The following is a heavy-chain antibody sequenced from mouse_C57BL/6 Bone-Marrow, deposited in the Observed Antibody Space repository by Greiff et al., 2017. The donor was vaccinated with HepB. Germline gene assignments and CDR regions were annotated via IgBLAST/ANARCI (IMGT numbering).Heavy chain of an antibody. CDR1: GFTFSDYY. Sequence: EVQRVESGGGLVQPGGSLKLSCAASGFTFSDYYMYWVRQTPEKRLEWVAYISNGGGSTYYPDTVKGRFTISRDNAKNTLYLQMSRLKSEDTAMYYCARQGGSGYFAYWGQGTLVTVSA. CDR2: ISNGGGST. CDR3: ARQGGSGYFAY. D-gene: IGHD3-2*02. V-gene: IGHV5-12*01. J-gene: IGHJ3*01.